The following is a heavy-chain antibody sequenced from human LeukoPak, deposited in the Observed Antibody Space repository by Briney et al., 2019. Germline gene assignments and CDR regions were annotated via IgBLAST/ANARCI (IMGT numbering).Heavy chain of an antibody. CDR2: ISYDGTDK. Sequence: GGSLRLSCAASGFTFSSYAMHWVRQTPGKGLEWVAVISYDGTDKHYADSVKGRFTISRDNSKNTLYLQMNSLRAEDSAVYYCARDTEVVRLGYWGQGTLVTVSA. CDR1: GFTFSSYA. J-gene: IGHJ4*02. CDR3: ARDTEVVRLGY. V-gene: IGHV3-30*14. D-gene: IGHD2-2*01.